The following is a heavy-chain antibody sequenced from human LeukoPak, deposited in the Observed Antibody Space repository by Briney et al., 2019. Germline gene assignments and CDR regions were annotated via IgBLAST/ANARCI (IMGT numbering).Heavy chain of an antibody. CDR2: IYSGGST. Sequence: GGSLRLSCAASGFTLSSYAMSWVRQAPGKGLEWVSVIYSGGSTYYADSVKGRFTISRDDSKNTVYLQMNSLRAEDTAIYYCARDSGGVIDYFDYWGQGTLVTVSS. J-gene: IGHJ4*02. CDR1: GFTLSSYA. CDR3: ARDSGGVIDYFDY. D-gene: IGHD3-16*02. V-gene: IGHV3-66*01.